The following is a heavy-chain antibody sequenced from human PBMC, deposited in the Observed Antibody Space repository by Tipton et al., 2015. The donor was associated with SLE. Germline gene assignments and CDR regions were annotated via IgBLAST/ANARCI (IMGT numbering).Heavy chain of an antibody. CDR2: IYYSGST. CDR3: ARRDGGGYFDL. CDR1: GGSTSSGGHY. J-gene: IGHJ2*01. D-gene: IGHD3-16*01. Sequence: TLSLTCTVSGGSTSSGGHYWSWIRQHPGKGLEWTGYIYYSGSTFYNPSLNSRVTISVDTSKNQFSLKLTSVTAADTAVYYCARRDGGGYFDLWGRGSLVTVSS. V-gene: IGHV4-31*03.